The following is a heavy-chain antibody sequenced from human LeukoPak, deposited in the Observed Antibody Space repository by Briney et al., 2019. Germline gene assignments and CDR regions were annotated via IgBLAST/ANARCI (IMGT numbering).Heavy chain of an antibody. CDR3: AKDGRFGARPIDY. CDR1: GFTFSSYG. CDR2: ISYDGSNK. V-gene: IGHV3-30*18. Sequence: GGSLRLSCAASGFTFSSYGMHWVRQAPGKGLEWVAVISYDGSNKYYADSVKGRFTISRDNSKNTLYLQMNSLRAEDTAVYYCAKDGRFGARPIDYWGQGTLVTVSS. D-gene: IGHD3-10*01. J-gene: IGHJ4*02.